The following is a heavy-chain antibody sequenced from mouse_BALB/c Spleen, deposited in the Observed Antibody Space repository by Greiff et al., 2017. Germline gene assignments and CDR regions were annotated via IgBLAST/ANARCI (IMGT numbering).Heavy chain of an antibody. CDR3: ARDNGNPAWFAY. CDR1: GFTFSSYT. Sequence: DVKLVESGGGLVKPGGSLKLSCAASGFTFSSYTMSWVRQTPEKRLEWVATISSGGSYTYYPDSVKGRFTISRDNAKNTLYLQMSSLKSEDTAMYYCARDNGNPAWFAYWGQGTLVTVSA. J-gene: IGHJ3*01. V-gene: IGHV5-6-4*01. CDR2: ISSGGSYT. D-gene: IGHD1-1*01.